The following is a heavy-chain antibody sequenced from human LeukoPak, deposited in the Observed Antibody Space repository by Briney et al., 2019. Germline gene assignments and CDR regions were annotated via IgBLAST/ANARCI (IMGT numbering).Heavy chain of an antibody. D-gene: IGHD3-22*01. CDR3: ARDAHYYDSRPPDY. J-gene: IGHJ4*02. V-gene: IGHV3-11*01. Sequence: GGSLRLSCVASGFTFSDYYMSWIRQAPGKGLEWVSYISSSGSTIYYADSVKGRFTISRDNAKNSLYLQMNSLRAEDTAVYYCARDAHYYDSRPPDYWGQGTLVTVSS. CDR1: GFTFSDYY. CDR2: ISSSGSTI.